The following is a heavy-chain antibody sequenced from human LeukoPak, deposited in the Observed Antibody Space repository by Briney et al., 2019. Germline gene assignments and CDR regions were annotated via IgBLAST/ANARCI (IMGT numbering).Heavy chain of an antibody. Sequence: GGSLRLSCAASGFTFSTYSMSWVRQAPGKGLEWVSYISSSSSAIYYTDSVKGRFTISRDNAKNTLYLQMNSLRAEDTAVYYCAKVVATKGDAFDIWGQGTMVTVSS. CDR3: AKVVATKGDAFDI. CDR1: GFTFSTYS. V-gene: IGHV3-48*01. CDR2: ISSSSSAI. J-gene: IGHJ3*02. D-gene: IGHD5-12*01.